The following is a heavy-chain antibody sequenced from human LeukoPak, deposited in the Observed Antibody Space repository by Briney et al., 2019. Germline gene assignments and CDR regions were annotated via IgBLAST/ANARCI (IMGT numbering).Heavy chain of an antibody. CDR3: AKGVRASYSSGWFDY. V-gene: IGHV3-23*01. Sequence: GGSLRLSCAASGFTFSSYAMSWVRQAPGKGLEWVSAISGSGGSTYYADSEKGRFTISRDNSKNTLYLQMNSLRAEDTAVYYCAKGVRASYSSGWFDYWGQGTLVTVSS. CDR1: GFTFSSYA. CDR2: ISGSGGST. D-gene: IGHD6-19*01. J-gene: IGHJ4*02.